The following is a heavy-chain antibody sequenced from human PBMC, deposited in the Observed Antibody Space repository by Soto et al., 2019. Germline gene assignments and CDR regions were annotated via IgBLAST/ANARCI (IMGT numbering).Heavy chain of an antibody. D-gene: IGHD5-12*01. J-gene: IGHJ4*02. Sequence: QVQLQESGPGLVKPSQTLSLTCTVSGGSISSGGYYWTWIRQHPGKGLEWFGYIYYSGGTYYNPSLNSRVTLSVDTSKNQFSLKLSSVTAADTAVYYCARSRGYDYYYFDYWGQGTLVTVSS. CDR3: ARSRGYDYYYFDY. CDR2: IYYSGGT. CDR1: GGSISSGGYY. V-gene: IGHV4-31*03.